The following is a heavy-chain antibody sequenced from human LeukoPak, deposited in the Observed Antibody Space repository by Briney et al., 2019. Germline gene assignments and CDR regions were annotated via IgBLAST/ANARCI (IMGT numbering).Heavy chain of an antibody. CDR2: MNPNSGNT. Sequence: ASVKVSCKASGYTFTSYDINWVRQATGQGLEWMGWMNPNSGNTGYAQKFQGRVTITRNTSVSTAYMELSSLRAEDTAVYYCARVQDDYDDYTALYFYYSGLDVWGQGTTVTVSS. V-gene: IGHV1-8*01. D-gene: IGHD4-17*01. CDR1: GYTFTSYD. CDR3: ARVQDDYDDYTALYFYYSGLDV. J-gene: IGHJ6*02.